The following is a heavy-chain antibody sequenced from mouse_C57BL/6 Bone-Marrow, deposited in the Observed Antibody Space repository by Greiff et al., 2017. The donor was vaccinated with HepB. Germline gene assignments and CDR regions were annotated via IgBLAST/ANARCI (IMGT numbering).Heavy chain of an antibody. CDR3: ARDSSGPVDFDY. CDR1: GYTFTSYG. J-gene: IGHJ2*01. D-gene: IGHD3-2*02. CDR2: IYPRSGNT. Sequence: QVQLQQSGAELARPGASVKLSCKASGYTFTSYGISWVKQRTGQGLEWIGEIYPRSGNTYYNEKFKGKATLTADKSSSTAYMELRSLTCEDSAVYFCARDSSGPVDFDYWGQGTTLTVSS. V-gene: IGHV1-81*01.